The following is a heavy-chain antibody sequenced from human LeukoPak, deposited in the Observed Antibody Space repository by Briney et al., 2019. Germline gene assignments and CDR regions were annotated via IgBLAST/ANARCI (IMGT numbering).Heavy chain of an antibody. CDR1: GFTFSNHW. V-gene: IGHV3-7*01. J-gene: IGHJ4*02. Sequence: GGSLRLSCAASGFTFSNHWMSWVRQAPGKGLEWVANIKQDGSEEYYVDSLKGRFTISRDNAKNSLYLQMNSLRAEDTAVYYCARDPTDYGTNTFDYWGQGTLVTVSS. D-gene: IGHD4/OR15-4a*01. CDR2: IKQDGSEE. CDR3: ARDPTDYGTNTFDY.